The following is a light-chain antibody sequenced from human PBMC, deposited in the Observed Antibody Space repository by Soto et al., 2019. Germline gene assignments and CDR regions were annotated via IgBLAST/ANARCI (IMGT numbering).Light chain of an antibody. J-gene: IGKJ5*01. Sequence: DIQMTQSPSSLSASVGDRVTITCRASQSISSYLNWYQQKPGKAPKLLIYAASSLQSGVPSRFSGSGSGTDFTLTISSLQPEDFATYYCRPSYSTPLPFRQGTRLEIK. CDR3: RPSYSTPLP. V-gene: IGKV1-39*01. CDR2: AAS. CDR1: QSISSY.